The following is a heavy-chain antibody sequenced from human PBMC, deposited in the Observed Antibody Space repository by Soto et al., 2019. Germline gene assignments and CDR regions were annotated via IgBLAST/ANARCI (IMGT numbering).Heavy chain of an antibody. CDR3: TTYGITGTSGAFDI. D-gene: IGHD1-7*01. V-gene: IGHV3-15*07. CDR2: IKSKTDGGTT. J-gene: IGHJ3*02. CDR1: GFTFSNAW. Sequence: EVQLVESGGGLVKPGGSLRLSCAASGFTFSNAWMNWVRQAPGKGLEWVGRIKSKTDGGTTDYAAPVKGRFTISRGDSKNTLYLQRNSLKTEDTAVYYCTTYGITGTSGAFDIWGQGTMVTVSS.